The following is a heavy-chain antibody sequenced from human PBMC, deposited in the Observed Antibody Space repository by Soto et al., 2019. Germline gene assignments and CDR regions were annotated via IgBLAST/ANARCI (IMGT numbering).Heavy chain of an antibody. J-gene: IGHJ6*02. CDR3: VRDPGRYYYYYYGMDV. CDR2: INHSGST. CDR1: GGSFSGYY. Sequence: SETLSLTCAVYGGSFSGYYWSWIRQPPGKGLEWIGEINHSGSTNHNPSLKSRVTISVDTSKNQFSLKLSSVTAADTAVYYCVRDPGRYYYYYYGMDVWGQGTTVTVSS. D-gene: IGHD3-10*01. V-gene: IGHV4-34*01.